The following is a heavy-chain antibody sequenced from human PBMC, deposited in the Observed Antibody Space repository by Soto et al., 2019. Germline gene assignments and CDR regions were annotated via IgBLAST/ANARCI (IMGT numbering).Heavy chain of an antibody. CDR1: GYSFSSSW. V-gene: IGHV5-51*01. CDR3: ARHAGNSWKGDYFDY. D-gene: IGHD6-13*01. J-gene: IGHJ4*02. Sequence: GESLKISCQASGYSFSSSWIGWVRQMPGKGLEWMGIIDPNDSQTIYSPSFQGQVTISADKSIDTAYLQWSSLKTSDTAMYYCARHAGNSWKGDYFDYWGPGALVTVSS. CDR2: IDPNDSQT.